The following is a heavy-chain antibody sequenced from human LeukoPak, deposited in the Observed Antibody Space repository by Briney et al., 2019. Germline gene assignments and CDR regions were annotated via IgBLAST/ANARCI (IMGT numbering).Heavy chain of an antibody. Sequence: SETLSLTCTVSGGSTSSYCWSWIRQPAGKGLEWIGRIYTSGSTNYNPSLKSRVTISVDTSKNQFSLKLSSVTAADTAVYYCARVYYDSSGHYPFDYWGQGTLVTASS. CDR1: GGSTSSYC. D-gene: IGHD3-22*01. CDR3: ARVYYDSSGHYPFDY. CDR2: IYTSGST. V-gene: IGHV4-4*07. J-gene: IGHJ4*02.